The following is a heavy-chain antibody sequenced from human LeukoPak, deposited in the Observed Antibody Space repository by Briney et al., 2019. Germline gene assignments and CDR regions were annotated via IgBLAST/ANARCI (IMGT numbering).Heavy chain of an antibody. J-gene: IGHJ4*02. CDR1: GGSFSGYY. V-gene: IGHV4-34*01. Sequence: SETLSLTCAVYGGSFSGYYWSWIRQPPGKGLEWIGEINHSGSTNYNPSLKSRVTISVDTSKNQFSLKLSSVTAADTAVYYCARQTGSGLFSLPGGQGTLVTVSS. CDR2: INHSGST. CDR3: ARQTGSGLFSLP. D-gene: IGHD3/OR15-3a*01.